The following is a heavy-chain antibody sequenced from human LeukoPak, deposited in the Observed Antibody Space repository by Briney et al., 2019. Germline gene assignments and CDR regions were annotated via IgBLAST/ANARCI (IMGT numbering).Heavy chain of an antibody. Sequence: GGSLRLSCAASGFTFNDYAIHWVGQAPGKGLEWVSNIKQDGSEKYYVDSVKGRFTISRDNAKTSLYLQMNSLRAEDTAVYYCARQGDILTGYPFDYWGQGTLVTVSS. CDR1: GFTFNDYA. CDR2: IKQDGSEK. D-gene: IGHD3-9*01. J-gene: IGHJ4*02. CDR3: ARQGDILTGYPFDY. V-gene: IGHV3-7*01.